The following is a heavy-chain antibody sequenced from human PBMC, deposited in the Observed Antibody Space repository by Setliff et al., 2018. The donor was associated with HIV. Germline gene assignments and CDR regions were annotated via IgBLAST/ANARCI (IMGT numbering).Heavy chain of an antibody. CDR1: GGSISSTNW. CDR3: ARLTTGAAFDI. J-gene: IGHJ3*02. V-gene: IGHV4-4*02. D-gene: IGHD4-17*01. CDR2: IYHSGST. Sequence: KTSETLSLTCAVSGGSISSTNWWSWVRQPPGKGLEWIGEIYHSGSTNYKPSLKSRVTISVDKSKNQFSLKLSSVTAADTAVYYCARLTTGAAFDIWGQGTMVTVSS.